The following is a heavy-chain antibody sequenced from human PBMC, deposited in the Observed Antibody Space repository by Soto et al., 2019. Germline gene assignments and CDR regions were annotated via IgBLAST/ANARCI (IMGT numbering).Heavy chain of an antibody. J-gene: IGHJ4*02. Sequence: QTLSLTCAISGDSVSSISASWNWIRQSPSRGLEWLGRTYYRSKWTNDYAVSVKSRITINPDTSKNQFSLQLSSVTPEDAAMYYCVRGYSSSFDYWGQGTLVTVSS. D-gene: IGHD2-15*01. CDR2: TYYRSKWTN. CDR3: VRGYSSSFDY. CDR1: GDSVSSISAS. V-gene: IGHV6-1*01.